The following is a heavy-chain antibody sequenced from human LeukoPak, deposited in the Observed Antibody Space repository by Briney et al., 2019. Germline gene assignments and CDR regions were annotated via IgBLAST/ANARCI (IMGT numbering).Heavy chain of an antibody. D-gene: IGHD3-16*01. CDR1: GSNFTSYW. J-gene: IGHJ4*02. Sequence: GASLQISCEGSGSNFTSYWIGWVRQLPGKGLEWMGIIYPGESDTIYSPFFQGQVTISANKSISAAYLQWSSPKASDTAMSCCFGGTPGYYFDYWGQGTLVTVSS. CDR3: FGGTPGYYFDY. V-gene: IGHV5-51*01. CDR2: IYPGESDT.